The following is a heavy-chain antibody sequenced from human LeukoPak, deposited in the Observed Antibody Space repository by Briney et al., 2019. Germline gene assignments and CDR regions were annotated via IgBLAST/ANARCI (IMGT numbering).Heavy chain of an antibody. J-gene: IGHJ4*02. CDR3: ARDLRVMVRGSGDY. Sequence: SETLSLTCTVSGGSISGYYWSWIRQPPGKGLEWIGYIYYSGSTNYNPSLKSRVTISVDTSKSQFSLRLSSVTAADTAVYYCARDLRVMVRGSGDYWGQGTLVTVSS. CDR1: GGSISGYY. V-gene: IGHV4-59*01. CDR2: IYYSGST. D-gene: IGHD3-10*01.